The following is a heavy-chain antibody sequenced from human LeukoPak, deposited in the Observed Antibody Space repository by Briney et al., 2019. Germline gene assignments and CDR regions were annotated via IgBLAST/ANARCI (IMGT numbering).Heavy chain of an antibody. J-gene: IGHJ4*02. V-gene: IGHV1-24*01. CDR2: FDPEDGET. CDR3: ATVPLYGDNFDY. CDR1: GYTLTDLS. Sequence: ASVKVSCKVSGYTLTDLSMHWVRQAPGKGLEWMGGFDPEDGETIYAQKFQGRVTMTKDTSTDTAYMELSSLRSDDNADDYCATVPLYGDNFDYGGQGTLVTVSS. D-gene: IGHD4-17*01.